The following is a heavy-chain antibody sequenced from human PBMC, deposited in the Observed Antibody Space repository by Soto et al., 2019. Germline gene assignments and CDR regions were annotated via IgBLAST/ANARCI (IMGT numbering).Heavy chain of an antibody. Sequence: QVQLQESGPGLVKPSETLSLTCTVSGGSITNSYWSWIRQPPGKRLEWIGYIYYGGSTNYSPSLKSRVTISVDTSKNQFSLSLRSVTAADTAVYYCANYRRGWFDPWGQGTLVTVSS. CDR2: IYYGGST. D-gene: IGHD3-10*01. J-gene: IGHJ5*02. V-gene: IGHV4-59*01. CDR1: GGSITNSY. CDR3: ANYRRGWFDP.